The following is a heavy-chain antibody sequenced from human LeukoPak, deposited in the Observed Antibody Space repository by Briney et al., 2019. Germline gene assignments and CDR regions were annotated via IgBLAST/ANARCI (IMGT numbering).Heavy chain of an antibody. D-gene: IGHD6-19*01. V-gene: IGHV3-53*01. CDR3: ARVSLSSRDYFDF. J-gene: IGHJ4*02. CDR2: IHSGGNT. Sequence: GGSLRLSCAASGFSVSSNYMSWVRQVPGTGLEGLSIIHSGGNTYYADSVKGRFTISRDNSQNTLFLQMNSLRVEDTAVYSCARVSLSSRDYFDFWGQGTLVTVSS. CDR1: GFSVSSNY.